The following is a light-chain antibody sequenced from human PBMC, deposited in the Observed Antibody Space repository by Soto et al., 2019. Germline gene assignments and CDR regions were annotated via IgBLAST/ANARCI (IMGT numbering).Light chain of an antibody. Sequence: DIQLTQSPSSLSASVVDRVTFACRASQDISHFLAWYQQRPGEVPRLLIYGASTLQSGVPSRFSGSGFGTDFTLTITSLQPEDVATYYCQKYNKDSPATFGPGTKVDIK. CDR3: QKYNKDSPAT. CDR1: QDISHF. J-gene: IGKJ1*01. CDR2: GAS. V-gene: IGKV1-27*01.